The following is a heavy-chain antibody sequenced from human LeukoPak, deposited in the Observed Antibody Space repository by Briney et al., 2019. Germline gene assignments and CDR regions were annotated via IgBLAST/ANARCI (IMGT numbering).Heavy chain of an antibody. Sequence: GGSLRLSCAASGFTFSSYAMSWVRQAPGKGLEWVSAISGSGGSTYYADSVKGRFTISRDDSKNTLYLQMNSLRAEDTAVYYCAKPYYYDSSGYEHDAFDIWGQGTMVTVSS. D-gene: IGHD3-22*01. J-gene: IGHJ3*02. CDR3: AKPYYYDSSGYEHDAFDI. CDR2: ISGSGGST. V-gene: IGHV3-23*01. CDR1: GFTFSSYA.